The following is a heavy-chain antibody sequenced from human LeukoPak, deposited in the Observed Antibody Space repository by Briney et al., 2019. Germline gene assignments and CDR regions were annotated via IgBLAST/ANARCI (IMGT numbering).Heavy chain of an antibody. V-gene: IGHV4-59*01. CDR3: ARTTEDCSSTSCYQYWFDP. D-gene: IGHD2-2*01. CDR1: GGSISSYQ. Sequence: SETLSLTCTVSGGSISSYQWSWIRQPPGKGLEWIGYIYYSGSTSYNPSLKSRVTISVDTSKNQISLKVRSVTAADTAVYYCARTTEDCSSTSCYQYWFDPWGQGTLVTVSS. J-gene: IGHJ5*02. CDR2: IYYSGST.